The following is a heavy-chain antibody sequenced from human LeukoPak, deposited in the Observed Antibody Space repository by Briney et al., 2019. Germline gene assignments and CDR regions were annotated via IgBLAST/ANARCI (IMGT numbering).Heavy chain of an antibody. CDR3: ARVGGIGELSKGFFDC. J-gene: IGHJ4*02. CDR1: GFTFSSYW. CDR2: INSDGSST. Sequence: GGSLRLSCAASGFTFSSYWMHWVRQAPGKGLVWVSRINSDGSSTSYADSVKGRFTISRDNAKNTLYLQMNCLRAEDTAVYYCARVGGIGELSKGFFDCWGQGTLVTVSS. D-gene: IGHD3-10*01. V-gene: IGHV3-74*01.